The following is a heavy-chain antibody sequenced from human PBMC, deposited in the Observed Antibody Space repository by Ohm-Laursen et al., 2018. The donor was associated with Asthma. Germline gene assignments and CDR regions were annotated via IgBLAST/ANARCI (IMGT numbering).Heavy chain of an antibody. CDR3: ARATYYYDSSGYYLDLFDY. CDR1: GVSIYSGGYY. V-gene: IGHV4-31*03. Sequence: SQTLSLTCTVSGVSIYSGGYYWSWIRQHPGKGLEWIGYIYYSGITHYNPSLKSRVTISLDTSTNHFSLKLSFVTAADTAVYYCARATYYYDSSGYYLDLFDYWGQGTLVTVSS. J-gene: IGHJ4*02. CDR2: IYYSGIT. D-gene: IGHD3-22*01.